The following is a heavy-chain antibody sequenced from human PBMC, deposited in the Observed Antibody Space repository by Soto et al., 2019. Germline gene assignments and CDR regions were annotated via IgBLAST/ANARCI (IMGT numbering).Heavy chain of an antibody. CDR3: TSGGSGYSSTWAAH. Sequence: SETLSLTCSVSGDSIRSYYWSWIRQPPGKGLEWIGYISHSGGTKYNPSVKSRVTISMDTSRNQLSLKMTSVTADDSAVYYCTSGGSGYSSTWAAHWGQGTLVTVSS. D-gene: IGHD2-2*01. J-gene: IGHJ4*02. V-gene: IGHV4-59*01. CDR1: GDSIRSYY. CDR2: ISHSGGT.